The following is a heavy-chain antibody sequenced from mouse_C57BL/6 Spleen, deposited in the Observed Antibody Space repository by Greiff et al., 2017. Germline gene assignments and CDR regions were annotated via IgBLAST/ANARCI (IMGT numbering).Heavy chain of an antibody. D-gene: IGHD2-4*01. Sequence: EVQGVESGGGLVQPGGSLSLSCAASGFTFTDYYMSWVRQPPGRALEWLGFIRNKANGYTTEYSASVQGRFTISRDNSQNILYLQMNALSTEDSATYYCASSYDYHYYYAMDYWGQGTSVTVSS. CDR2: IRNKANGYTT. V-gene: IGHV7-3*01. CDR1: GFTFTDYY. CDR3: ASSYDYHYYYAMDY. J-gene: IGHJ4*01.